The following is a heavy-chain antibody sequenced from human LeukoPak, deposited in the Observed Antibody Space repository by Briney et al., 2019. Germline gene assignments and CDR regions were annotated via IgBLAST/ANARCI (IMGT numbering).Heavy chain of an antibody. CDR1: GGSFSGYY. CDR3: ATCAAPTRPGWFDH. CDR2: INHGGST. Sequence: PSETLSLTCAVYGGSFSGYYWSWIRQPPGKGLEWFGEINHGGSTNYNPSLKSRVAISVDTSKNQYSLKLSSVAAADTAVYYCATCAAPTRPGWFDHWGQGTLVTVSS. D-gene: IGHD6-25*01. V-gene: IGHV4-34*01. J-gene: IGHJ5*02.